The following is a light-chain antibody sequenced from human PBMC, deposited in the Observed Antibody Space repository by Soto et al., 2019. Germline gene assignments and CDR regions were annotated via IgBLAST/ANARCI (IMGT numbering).Light chain of an antibody. Sequence: EIVMTQSPATLSVSPGERATLSCRASQSVSSNLAWYQQKPGQAPRLLIYGSSTRATGIPARFSGSGSATEFTLTISSLQSEDFAVYCCQQYNNWPPWTFGQGTKVEIK. CDR2: GSS. CDR3: QQYNNWPPWT. V-gene: IGKV3-15*01. CDR1: QSVSSN. J-gene: IGKJ1*01.